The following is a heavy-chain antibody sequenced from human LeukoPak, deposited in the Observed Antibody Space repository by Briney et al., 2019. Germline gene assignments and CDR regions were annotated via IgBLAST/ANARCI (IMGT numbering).Heavy chain of an antibody. V-gene: IGHV4-30-4*01. J-gene: IGHJ3*02. D-gene: IGHD3-22*01. CDR1: GASISSGDYY. CDR2: FSYSGST. CDR3: ARHHNYDSSGYIPGDAFDI. Sequence: PSETLSLTCTVSGASISSGDYYWSWIRQPPGKGLEWIGFFSYSGSTNYNPSLKSRVTISVDTSKNQFSLKLSSVTAADTAVYYCARHHNYDSSGYIPGDAFDIWGQGTMVTVSS.